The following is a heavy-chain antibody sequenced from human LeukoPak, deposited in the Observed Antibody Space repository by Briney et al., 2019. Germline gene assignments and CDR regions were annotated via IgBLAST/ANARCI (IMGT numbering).Heavy chain of an antibody. V-gene: IGHV4-4*07. CDR3: ARAGNVLVVTQKKKKPFDL. Sequence: SETLSLTCTVSGGSISSYYWSWIRQPAGKGLEWIGRIYTSGSTNYNPSLKSRVTMSVDTSKNQFSLKLSSVTAADTAVYYCARAGNVLVVTQKKKKPFDLWGQGTLVSVSS. J-gene: IGHJ4*02. D-gene: IGHD3-22*01. CDR1: GGSISSYY. CDR2: IYTSGST.